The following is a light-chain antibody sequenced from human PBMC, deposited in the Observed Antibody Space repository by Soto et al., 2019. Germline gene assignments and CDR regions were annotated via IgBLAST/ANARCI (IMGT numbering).Light chain of an antibody. CDR3: QQYNSYSVT. CDR2: DAS. J-gene: IGKJ1*01. V-gene: IGKV1-5*01. CDR1: QSISSR. Sequence: DIKMTQSPSTLSASVGDRVTITCRASQSISSRLAWYQQKPGKAPKFLVYDASNLESGVPSRFSGSGSGTEFTLTISSLQPDDFATYYCQQYNSYSVTFGQGTK.